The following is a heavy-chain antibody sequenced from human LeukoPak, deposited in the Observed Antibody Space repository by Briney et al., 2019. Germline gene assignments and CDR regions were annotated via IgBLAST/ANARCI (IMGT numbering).Heavy chain of an antibody. D-gene: IGHD2-8*01. CDR3: ARLDPYSLVYEDY. CDR1: GGSISNSSYY. J-gene: IGHJ4*02. Sequence: SETLSLTCTVSGGSISNSSYYWGWIRQPPGKGLEWIGSIYYSGSTYYNPSLKSRVTISVDTSKNQFSLKLSSVTAADTAVYYCARLDPYSLVYEDYWGQGTLVTVSS. V-gene: IGHV4-39*01. CDR2: IYYSGST.